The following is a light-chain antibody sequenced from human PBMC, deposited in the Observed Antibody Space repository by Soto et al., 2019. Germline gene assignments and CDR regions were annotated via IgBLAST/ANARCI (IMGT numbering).Light chain of an antibody. Sequence: EVVMTQSPATLSVSPGETVTLSCRASQSVSINLAWYQQKPGQAPRLLLYGASARATGIPARFSGSGSGTEFTLTISSLQSEDFAVYYCQQYNNRRTFGQGTKVEIK. CDR3: QQYNNRRT. CDR1: QSVSIN. J-gene: IGKJ1*01. V-gene: IGKV3-15*01. CDR2: GAS.